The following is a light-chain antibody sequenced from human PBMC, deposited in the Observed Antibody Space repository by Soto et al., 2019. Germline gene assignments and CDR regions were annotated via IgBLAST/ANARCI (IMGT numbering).Light chain of an antibody. Sequence: SDELTQPPSVSLDPGQTARITCGGNMMGSQSVHWYQQKPGQAPVPVVYDDTDRPSGIPERFSGSNSGNTATLIISRFEAGDDADYYCQVWDSRSDHVVFGGGTTLTVL. CDR1: MMGSQS. V-gene: IGLV3-21*02. CDR3: QVWDSRSDHVV. J-gene: IGLJ2*01. CDR2: DDT.